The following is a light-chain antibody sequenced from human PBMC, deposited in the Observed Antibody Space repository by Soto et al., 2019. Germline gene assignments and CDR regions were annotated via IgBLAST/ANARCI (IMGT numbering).Light chain of an antibody. J-gene: IGLJ3*02. CDR3: SSFASSRTVL. Sequence: QSVLTQPASVSGSPGQSITISCTGTISDIGSYYYVSWYQHHPGKAPHLIIYGVTNRPSGVSSRFSGSKSGNTASLTISGLQAEDEADYYCSSFASSRTVLFGGGTKLTVL. CDR1: ISDIGSYYY. V-gene: IGLV2-14*01. CDR2: GVT.